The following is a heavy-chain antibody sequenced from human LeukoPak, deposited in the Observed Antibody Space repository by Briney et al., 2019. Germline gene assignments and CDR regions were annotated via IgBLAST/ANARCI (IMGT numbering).Heavy chain of an antibody. CDR3: ARYYYDSSGYYPYYFDY. D-gene: IGHD3-22*01. V-gene: IGHV4-34*01. J-gene: IGHJ4*02. Sequence: PSETLSLTCAVYGGSFSGYYWSWIRQPPGKGLEWIGEINHSGSTNYNPSLKSRVTISVDTSENQFSLKLSSVTAADTAVYYCARYYYDSSGYYPYYFDYWGQGTLVTVSS. CDR2: INHSGST. CDR1: GGSFSGYY.